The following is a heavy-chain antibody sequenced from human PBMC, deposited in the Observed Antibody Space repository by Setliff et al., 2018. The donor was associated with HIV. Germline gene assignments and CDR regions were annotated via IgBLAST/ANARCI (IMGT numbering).Heavy chain of an antibody. CDR3: ARLQDSSGYYRY. Sequence: GGSLRLSCAASGFTFSSYGMHWVRQAPGKGLEWVAFIRYDGSSEYYGDSVKGRFTISRDNSKKTLYLQMNSLRAEDTAVYYCARLQDSSGYYRYWGQGTLVTVSS. D-gene: IGHD3-22*01. V-gene: IGHV3-30*02. J-gene: IGHJ4*02. CDR2: IRYDGSSE. CDR1: GFTFSSYG.